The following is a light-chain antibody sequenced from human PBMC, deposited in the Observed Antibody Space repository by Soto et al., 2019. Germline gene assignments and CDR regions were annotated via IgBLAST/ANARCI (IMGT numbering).Light chain of an antibody. J-gene: IGLJ2*01. CDR3: CSYAGSYTYVV. CDR1: SSDVGGYNY. V-gene: IGLV2-11*01. CDR2: DVS. Sequence: QSALTQPRSVSGSPGQSVTISCTGTSSDVGGYNYVSWYQQNPGKAPKLMISDVSKRPLGVPDRFSGSKSGNTASLTISGLQAEDEADYYCCSYAGSYTYVVCGGGTKLTVL.